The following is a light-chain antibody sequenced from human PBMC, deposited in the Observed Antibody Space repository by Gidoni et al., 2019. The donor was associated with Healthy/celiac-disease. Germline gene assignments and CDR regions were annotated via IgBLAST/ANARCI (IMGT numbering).Light chain of an antibody. CDR3: QQSYSTLYT. V-gene: IGKV1-39*01. CDR1: QSISSY. CDR2: AAS. J-gene: IGKJ2*01. Sequence: DIQMTQSPSSLSASVGDRVTITCRASQSISSYLNWYQQKPGKAPKLLIYAASSLQSGVPSRFSGSGSGTDFTLTISIRQPEDFATYYCQQSYSTLYTFGQGTKLEIK.